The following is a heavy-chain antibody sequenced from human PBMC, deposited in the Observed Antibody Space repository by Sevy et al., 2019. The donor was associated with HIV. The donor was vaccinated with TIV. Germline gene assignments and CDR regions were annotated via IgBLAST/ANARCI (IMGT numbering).Heavy chain of an antibody. D-gene: IGHD2-21*01. CDR1: GFTFSSYW. J-gene: IGHJ4*02. Sequence: GGSLRLSCAASGFTFSSYWMHWVRQAPGRGLVWVSRIKSDGSSTEYADSVKGRFTISRDNAQNTLYLQMNSLRAEDTAVYYCATVRDCGPAGCDSFFVSWGQGTLVTVSS. V-gene: IGHV3-74*03. CDR2: IKSDGSST. CDR3: ATVRDCGPAGCDSFFVS.